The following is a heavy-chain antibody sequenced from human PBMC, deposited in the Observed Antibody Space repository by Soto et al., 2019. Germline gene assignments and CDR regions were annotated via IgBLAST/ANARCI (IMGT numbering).Heavy chain of an antibody. V-gene: IGHV1-2*02. J-gene: IGHJ4*02. CDR1: GYTFTGHY. D-gene: IGHD5-12*01. Sequence: GASVKVSCKASGYTFTGHYIHWVRQAPEQGPEWMGEIGPESGATRYAQKFQGRVTMTMDMSITTVYMELSNLSPDDTAVYYCGRGRSGQIVVFYWGQGTPVIVS. CDR3: GRGRSGQIVVFY. CDR2: IGPESGAT.